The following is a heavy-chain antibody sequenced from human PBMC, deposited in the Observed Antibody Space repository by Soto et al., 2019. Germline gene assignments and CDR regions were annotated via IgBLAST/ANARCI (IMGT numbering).Heavy chain of an antibody. CDR3: ARAAGGGYCSGGSCYSRAFDI. CDR1: GYSISSGYY. D-gene: IGHD2-15*01. CDR2: IYHSGST. V-gene: IGHV4-38-2*01. Sequence: SETLSLTCAVSGYSISSGYYWGWIRQPPGKGLEWIGSIYHSGSTYYNPSLKSRVTISVDASKNQFSLKLRFVTAADTAVYYCARAAGGGYCSGGSCYSRAFDICGQGTMVTVSS. J-gene: IGHJ3*02.